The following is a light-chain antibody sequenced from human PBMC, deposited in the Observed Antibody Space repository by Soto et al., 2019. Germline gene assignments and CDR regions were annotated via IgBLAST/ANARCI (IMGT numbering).Light chain of an antibody. Sequence: DIQMTQSPSSVSASVGDRVTITCRASQGIRTWLAWYQQKPGKAPKLLISDASTLQGGAPSRFSGSGSGIYFTLTISRLQPEDFATYFCQQANSLPLTFGGGTKVELK. V-gene: IGKV1-12*01. CDR1: QGIRTW. J-gene: IGKJ4*01. CDR3: QQANSLPLT. CDR2: DAS.